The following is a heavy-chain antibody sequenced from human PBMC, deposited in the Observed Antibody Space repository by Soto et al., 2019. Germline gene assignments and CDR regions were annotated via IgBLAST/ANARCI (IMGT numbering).Heavy chain of an antibody. Sequence: QVQLQESGPGLVKPSQTLSLTCTVSGGSISSDGYYWSWIRQHPGKGLEWIGYIYYSGSTYDHPSLKRRVSISIDTSKTQLSLKLSSVTAADTAVYFCARVDWRYYGMDVWGQGTTVTVSS. V-gene: IGHV4-31*03. CDR1: GGSISSDGYY. D-gene: IGHD2-21*01. CDR2: IYYSGST. J-gene: IGHJ6*02. CDR3: ARVDWRYYGMDV.